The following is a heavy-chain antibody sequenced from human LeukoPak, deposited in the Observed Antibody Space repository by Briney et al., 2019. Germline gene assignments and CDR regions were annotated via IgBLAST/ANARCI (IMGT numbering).Heavy chain of an antibody. CDR3: ARAPFTVTHSLYFDY. CDR2: IYSGGST. J-gene: IGHJ4*02. CDR1: GFTFSSYA. V-gene: IGHV3-66*01. D-gene: IGHD2-15*01. Sequence: PGGSLRLSCAASGFTFSSYAMSWVRQAPGKGLEWVSVIYSGGSTYYADSVKGRFTISRDNSKNTLYLQMNSLRAEDTAVYYCARAPFTVTHSLYFDYWGQGTLVTVSS.